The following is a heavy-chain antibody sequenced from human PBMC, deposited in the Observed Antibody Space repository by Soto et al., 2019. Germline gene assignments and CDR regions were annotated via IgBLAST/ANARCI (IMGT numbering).Heavy chain of an antibody. CDR3: ARGWKLEPQDACEI. J-gene: IGHJ3*02. V-gene: IGHV3-30*04. D-gene: IGHD1-1*01. CDR2: ISNDGRNR. Sequence: LRLSCAASGFIFTDFAFHWVRQAPGKGLEWVATISNDGRNRYYVDSVKGRFTVSRDNSKNTLYLEMISLRAEDTAVYYCARGWKLEPQDACEIWGQGTMVTVSS. CDR1: GFIFTDFA.